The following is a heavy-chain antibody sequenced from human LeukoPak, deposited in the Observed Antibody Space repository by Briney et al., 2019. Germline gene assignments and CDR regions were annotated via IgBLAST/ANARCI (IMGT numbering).Heavy chain of an antibody. V-gene: IGHV3-74*01. Sequence: GGSLRLSCAASGFTFSSYEMNWVRQAPGKGLVWVSRIKSDGSNTNYADSVKGRFTISRDNAKNTLHLQMNSLRAEDTAVYYCARGGYYGSGRYYFDSWGQGTLVTVSS. CDR1: GFTFSSYE. CDR3: ARGGYYGSGRYYFDS. J-gene: IGHJ4*02. D-gene: IGHD3-3*01. CDR2: IKSDGSNT.